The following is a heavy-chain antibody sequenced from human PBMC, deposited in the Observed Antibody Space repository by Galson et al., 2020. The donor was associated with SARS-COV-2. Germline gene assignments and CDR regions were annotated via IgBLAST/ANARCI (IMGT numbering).Heavy chain of an antibody. CDR2: ISWNSGSI. Sequence: GGSLRLSCAASGFTFDDYAMHWVRQAPGKGLEWVSGISWNSGSIGYADSVKGRFTISRDNAKNSLYLQMNSLRAEDTALYYCAKIGGYDYAFDIWGQGTMVTVSS. CDR1: GFTFDDYA. J-gene: IGHJ3*02. D-gene: IGHD5-12*01. V-gene: IGHV3-9*01. CDR3: AKIGGYDYAFDI.